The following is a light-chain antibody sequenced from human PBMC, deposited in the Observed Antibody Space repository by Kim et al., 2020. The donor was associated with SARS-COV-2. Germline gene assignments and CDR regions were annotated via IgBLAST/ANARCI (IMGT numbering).Light chain of an antibody. Sequence: QKVTNSCSGSDSNMRNNYEAWSQQRPGTAPKLLIYDNNKRPSGIPDRFAGSKAGTSATLGITGLQTGDEADYYCGTWDSSLSGYVVFGGGTQLTVL. CDR1: DSNMRNNY. CDR3: GTWDSSLSGYVV. J-gene: IGLJ2*01. V-gene: IGLV1-51*01. CDR2: DNN.